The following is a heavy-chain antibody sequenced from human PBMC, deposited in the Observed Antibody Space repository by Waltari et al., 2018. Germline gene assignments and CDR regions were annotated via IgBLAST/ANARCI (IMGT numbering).Heavy chain of an antibody. CDR2: INQRGRP. V-gene: IGHV4-34*01. D-gene: IGHD6-19*01. J-gene: IGHJ4*02. Sequence: QVQLQQWGAGLLKPSETLSLTCGVDGVSFSNFSWIWIRQPPGKGLEWIGEINQRGRPNYNPSLKSRVTISIDTSGNRLSLRLNSVAAADSAVYYCARAPKPVAVNYFDFWGQGTPVTVSS. CDR3: ARAPKPVAVNYFDF. CDR1: GVSFSNFS.